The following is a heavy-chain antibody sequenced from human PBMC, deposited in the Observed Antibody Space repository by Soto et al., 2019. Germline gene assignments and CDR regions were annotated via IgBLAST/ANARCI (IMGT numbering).Heavy chain of an antibody. CDR1: GFSLTTSGVG. J-gene: IGHJ4*02. CDR3: AHRVLRTVFGLVTTTAIYFDF. CDR2: IYCDDDK. D-gene: IGHD3-3*01. V-gene: IGHV2-5*02. Sequence: QITLNESGPTVVRPTETLTLTCRFSGFSLTTSGVGVGWIRQSPGKAPEWLALIYCDDDKRYSASLKSRLTLTNDTSKNQMVLTVSDLEPTDTASYYCAHRVLRTVFGLVTTTAIYFDFWGQGTPVAVSS.